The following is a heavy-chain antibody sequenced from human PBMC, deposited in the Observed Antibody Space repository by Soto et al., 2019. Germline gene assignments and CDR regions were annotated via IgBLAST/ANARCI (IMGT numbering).Heavy chain of an antibody. CDR1: GGTFNRYA. J-gene: IGHJ6*02. CDR3: ARSPITLFGVVSTPQHYYSEMDV. V-gene: IGHV1-69*13. CDR2: IIPIFGIG. Sequence: RASVKVSCKASGGTFNRYAISWVRQAPGQGLEWMGGIIPIFGIGNDAQRFQGRVTITADESTGTAYMELSSLRSEDTGVYYCARSPITLFGVVSTPQHYYSEMDVWGQGTTVTVSS. D-gene: IGHD3-3*01.